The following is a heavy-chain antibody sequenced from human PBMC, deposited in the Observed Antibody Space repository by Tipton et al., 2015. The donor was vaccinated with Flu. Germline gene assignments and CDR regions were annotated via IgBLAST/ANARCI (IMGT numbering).Heavy chain of an antibody. V-gene: IGHV3-23*01. J-gene: IGHJ4*02. Sequence: SLRLSCEASGFTFSSYAMTWVRQAPGKGLEWVSTISDSGGHTYYADPVKGRFTISRDNFENTLYLQMNSLTAEDTAVYYCAKERGKWLSYDYWGQGTLVTVSS. CDR1: GFTFSSYA. D-gene: IGHD3-22*01. CDR2: ISDSGGHT. CDR3: AKERGKWLSYDY.